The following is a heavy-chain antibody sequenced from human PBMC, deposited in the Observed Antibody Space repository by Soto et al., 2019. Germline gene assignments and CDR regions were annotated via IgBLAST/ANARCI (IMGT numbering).Heavy chain of an antibody. CDR1: GGSISSYY. D-gene: IGHD6-19*01. V-gene: IGHV4-4*07. CDR3: ARSVGYRSGWWPYYFDY. J-gene: IGHJ4*02. CDR2: IYTSGSF. Sequence: SETLSLTCTVSGGSISSYYWSWIRQPAGKGLEWIGRIYTSGSFLYNPSLKSRVTISLDRSKNQFSLRLNSVTAADTAVFYCARSVGYRSGWWPYYFDYWGQGALVTVSS.